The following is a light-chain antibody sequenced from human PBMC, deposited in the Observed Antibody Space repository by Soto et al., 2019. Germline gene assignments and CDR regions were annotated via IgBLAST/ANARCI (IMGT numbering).Light chain of an antibody. Sequence: QSALTQPASVSGSPGQSITISCTGTSSDVGGYNYVSWYQQHPGKAPKPMIFDVSNRPSGVSNRFSGSKSGNTASLTISGLQAEDEAAYYCSSYTSSSTLYVFGTGTKVTVL. CDR2: DVS. V-gene: IGLV2-14*01. CDR1: SSDVGGYNY. J-gene: IGLJ1*01. CDR3: SSYTSSSTLYV.